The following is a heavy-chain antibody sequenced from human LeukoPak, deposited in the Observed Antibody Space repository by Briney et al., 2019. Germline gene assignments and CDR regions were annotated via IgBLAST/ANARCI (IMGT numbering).Heavy chain of an antibody. CDR3: AKEAVMDRQGIVSL. CDR1: GFTFSSYA. D-gene: IGHD1-26*01. J-gene: IGHJ4*02. CDR2: IGGSGGST. V-gene: IGHV3-23*01. Sequence: GGSLRLSCAASGFTFSSYAMSWVRQPPGKGLEWVSAIGGSGGSTYYADSVKGRFTISRDNSKNTLYLQMNSLRAEDTAVYYCAKEAVMDRQGIVSLWGQGTLVTVSS.